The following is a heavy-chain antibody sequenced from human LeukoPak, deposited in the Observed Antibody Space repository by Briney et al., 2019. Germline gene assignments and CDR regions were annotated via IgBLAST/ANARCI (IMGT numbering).Heavy chain of an antibody. V-gene: IGHV4-34*01. Sequence: PSETLSLTCAVYGGSFSGYYWSWIRQPPGKGLEWIGEINHSGSTNYNPSLKSRVTISVDTSKNQFSLKLSSVTAADTAVYYCAREARSDPWGQGTLVTVSS. CDR1: GGSFSGYY. J-gene: IGHJ5*02. CDR3: AREARSDP. CDR2: INHSGST.